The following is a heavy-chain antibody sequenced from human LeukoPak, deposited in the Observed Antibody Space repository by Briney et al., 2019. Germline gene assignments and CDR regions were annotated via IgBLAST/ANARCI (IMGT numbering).Heavy chain of an antibody. J-gene: IGHJ6*02. Sequence: PGGSLRLSCAASGFTFSSYAMSWVRQAPGKGLEWVAVISFDGSNKYYADSVKGRFTISRDNSKNTAFLQMISLRGEDTAVYHCARDRAYTPVGAMDVWGQGTTVIVSS. D-gene: IGHD4-11*01. V-gene: IGHV3-30*04. CDR1: GFTFSSYA. CDR3: ARDRAYTPVGAMDV. CDR2: ISFDGSNK.